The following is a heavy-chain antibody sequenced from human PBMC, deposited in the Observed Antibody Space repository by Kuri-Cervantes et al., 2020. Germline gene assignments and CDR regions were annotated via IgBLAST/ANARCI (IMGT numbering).Heavy chain of an antibody. CDR1: GGSISSSSYY. CDR2: IYHSGST. V-gene: IGHV4-39*07. D-gene: IGHD2-21*01. CDR3: ARALRPYYYFDY. Sequence: ESLKISCTVSGGSISSSSYYWGWIRQPPGKGLEWIGSIYHSGSTYYNPSLKSRVTISVDTSKNQFSLKLSSVTAADTAVYYCARALRPYYYFDYWGQGTLVTVSS. J-gene: IGHJ4*02.